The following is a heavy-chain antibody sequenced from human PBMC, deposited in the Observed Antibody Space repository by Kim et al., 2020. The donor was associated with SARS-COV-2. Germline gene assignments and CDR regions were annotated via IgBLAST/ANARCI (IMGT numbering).Heavy chain of an antibody. J-gene: IGHJ6*01. Sequence: GGSLRLSCAASGFTFSSYAMHWVRQAPGKGLEWVAVISYDGSNKYYADSVKGRFTISRDNSKNTLYLQMNSLRAEDTAVYYCVRDPLQTSQQLGNHDYYG. D-gene: IGHD6-13*01. CDR2: ISYDGSNK. CDR1: GFTFSSYA. V-gene: IGHV3-30*04. CDR3: VRDPLQTSQQLGNHDYYG.